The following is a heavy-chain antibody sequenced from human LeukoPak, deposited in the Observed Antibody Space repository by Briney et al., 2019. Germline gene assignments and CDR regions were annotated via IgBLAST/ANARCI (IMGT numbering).Heavy chain of an antibody. CDR1: GFTFRNYW. Sequence: GGSLRLSCAASGFTFRNYWMGWVRQAPGKGLGWVANTKPDVSAAYYADSVRGRFTTSRDNAKNLLYLQMNRLRAEDTAVYYCARDGGLNTNFAYWGQGTLVTVSS. D-gene: IGHD2-15*01. CDR3: ARDGGLNTNFAY. J-gene: IGHJ4*02. V-gene: IGHV3-7*01. CDR2: TKPDVSAA.